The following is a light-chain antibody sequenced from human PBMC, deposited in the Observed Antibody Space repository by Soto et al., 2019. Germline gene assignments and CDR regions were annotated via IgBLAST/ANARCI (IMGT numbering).Light chain of an antibody. J-gene: IGKJ4*01. V-gene: IGKV3-20*01. CDR1: QSVSSSY. Sequence: EIVLTQFPGTLSLSPGESATLSCRASQSVSSSYLAWYQQKPGQAPRVLIYGASSRASGIPDRFSGSGSGTDFTLTISRLEPEDSAVYYCQQCGSSPLTFGGGTRVEIK. CDR2: GAS. CDR3: QQCGSSPLT.